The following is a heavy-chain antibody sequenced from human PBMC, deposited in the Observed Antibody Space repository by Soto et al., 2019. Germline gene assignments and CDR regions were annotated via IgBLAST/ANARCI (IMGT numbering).Heavy chain of an antibody. CDR1: GGSISSYY. Sequence: PSETLSLTCTVSGGSISSYYWSWIRQPPGKGLEWIGYIYYSGSTNYNPSLKSRVTISVDTSKNQFSLKLSSVTAADTAVYYCARLHYDYIGGWFDPWGQGTLVTVPS. CDR2: IYYSGST. CDR3: ARLHYDYIGGWFDP. V-gene: IGHV4-59*08. J-gene: IGHJ5*02. D-gene: IGHD5-12*01.